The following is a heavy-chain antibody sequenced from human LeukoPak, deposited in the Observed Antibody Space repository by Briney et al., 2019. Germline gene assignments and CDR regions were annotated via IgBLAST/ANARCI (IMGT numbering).Heavy chain of an antibody. Sequence: SETLSLTCTVSGGSISSSSYYWGWIRQPPGKGLEWIGSIYYSGSTYYNPSLKSRVTISVDTSKNQFSLKLSSVTAADTAVYYRARHAPITIFGVVTVFDYWGQGTLVTVSS. CDR1: GGSISSSSYY. CDR3: ARHAPITIFGVVTVFDY. V-gene: IGHV4-39*01. J-gene: IGHJ4*02. CDR2: IYYSGST. D-gene: IGHD3-3*01.